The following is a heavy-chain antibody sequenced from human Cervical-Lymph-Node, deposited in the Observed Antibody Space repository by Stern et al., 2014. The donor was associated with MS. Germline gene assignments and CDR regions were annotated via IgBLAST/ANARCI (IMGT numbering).Heavy chain of an antibody. CDR2: ISGSGGST. CDR3: SKDRFGNSYGALDY. V-gene: IGHV3-23*04. J-gene: IGHJ4*02. CDR1: GFTFSSYA. Sequence: EVQLVESGGGLVQPGGSLRLSCAASGFTFSSYAMSWVRQAPGKGLEWVSAISGSGGSTYYADSVKGRFTISRDNSKNTLYLQMNSLRGEDKAVYFRSKDRFGNSYGALDYLGQGTLVTVSS. D-gene: IGHD5-18*01.